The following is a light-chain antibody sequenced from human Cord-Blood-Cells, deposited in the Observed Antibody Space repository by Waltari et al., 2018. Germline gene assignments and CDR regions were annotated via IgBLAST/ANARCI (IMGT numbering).Light chain of an antibody. V-gene: IGKV3-15*01. CDR3: QHRKT. Sequence: EIVMTQSPATLSVSPGERATLSCRASQSVSRNLAWYQQKPGQAPRLLIYGASTRATGIPARFSGSGSGTEFTLTISSLQSEDFAVYYCQHRKTFGQGTKVEIK. CDR1: QSVSRN. J-gene: IGKJ1*01. CDR2: GAS.